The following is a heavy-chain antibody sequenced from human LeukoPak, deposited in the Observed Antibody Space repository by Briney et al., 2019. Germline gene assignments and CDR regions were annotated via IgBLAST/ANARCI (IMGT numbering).Heavy chain of an antibody. CDR2: IYYSGST. J-gene: IGHJ4*02. CDR3: ARLHYYEGAY. V-gene: IGHV4-39*01. Sequence: PSGTLSLTCTISGGSISSNKYYWGWIRQPPGKGLEWIGSIYYSGSTYYNPSLKSRVTISVDTSKNQFSLKLSSVTAADTAVYYCARLHYYEGAYWGQGTLVTVSS. D-gene: IGHD1-26*01. CDR1: GGSISSNKYY.